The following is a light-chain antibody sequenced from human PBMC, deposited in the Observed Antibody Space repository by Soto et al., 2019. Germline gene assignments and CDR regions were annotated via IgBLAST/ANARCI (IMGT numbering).Light chain of an antibody. CDR2: DAS. CDR1: QSIRSW. V-gene: IGKV1-5*01. Sequence: HMTQSPSTLSASVGDRVTITCRASQSIRSWLAWYQQRPGQAPKVLIDDASNLASGVPSRFSGSGSGTEFTLAISSLQPDDFATYYCQQYNSVPWTFGRGTKAEIK. CDR3: QQYNSVPWT. J-gene: IGKJ1*01.